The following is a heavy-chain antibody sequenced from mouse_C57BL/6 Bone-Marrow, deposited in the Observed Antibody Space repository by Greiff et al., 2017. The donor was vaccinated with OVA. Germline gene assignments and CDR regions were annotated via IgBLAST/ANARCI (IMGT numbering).Heavy chain of an antibody. Sequence: VQLQQSVAELVRPGASVKLSCTASGFNIKNTYMHWVMQRPEQGLEWIGRIDPANGNTKYAPKFQGKATITADTSSNTAYLQLSSLTSEDTAIYYCVQTAQATAWFAYWGQGTLVTVSA. CDR1: GFNIKNTY. CDR3: VQTAQATAWFAY. J-gene: IGHJ3*01. D-gene: IGHD3-2*02. V-gene: IGHV14-3*01. CDR2: IDPANGNT.